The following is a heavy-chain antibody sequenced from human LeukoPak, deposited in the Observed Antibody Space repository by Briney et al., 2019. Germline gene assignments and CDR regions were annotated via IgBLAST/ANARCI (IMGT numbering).Heavy chain of an antibody. D-gene: IGHD3-3*01. Sequence: GGSLRLSCAASGFTFSTYSMNWVRQAPAKGLEWVSSIGGSSDYIFYADSVKGRFTMSRDNAKNSLYLQMNSLRAEDTAVYYCARVLFGYYGVDVWGQGTTVTVSS. CDR1: GFTFSTYS. V-gene: IGHV3-21*01. CDR2: IGGSSDYI. J-gene: IGHJ6*02. CDR3: ARVLFGYYGVDV.